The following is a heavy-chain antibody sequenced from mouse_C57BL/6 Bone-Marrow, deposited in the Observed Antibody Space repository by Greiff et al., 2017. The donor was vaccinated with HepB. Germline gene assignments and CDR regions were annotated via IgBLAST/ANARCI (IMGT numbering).Heavy chain of an antibody. CDR1: GFTFSDYY. Sequence: EVQRVESGGGLVQPGGSLKLSCAASGFTFSDYYMYWVRQTPEKRLEWVAYISNGGGSTYYPDTVKGRFTISRDNAKNTLYLQMSRLKSEDTAMYYCARLITTVVARNYAMDYWGQGTSVTVSS. CDR2: ISNGGGST. CDR3: ARLITTVVARNYAMDY. J-gene: IGHJ4*01. D-gene: IGHD1-1*01. V-gene: IGHV5-12*01.